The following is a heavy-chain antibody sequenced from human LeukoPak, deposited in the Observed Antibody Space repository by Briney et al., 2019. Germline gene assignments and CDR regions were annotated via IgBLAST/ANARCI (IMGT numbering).Heavy chain of an antibody. CDR2: ISGSGGST. CDR3: AKVYYDFWSGYSSQYYFDY. J-gene: IGHJ4*02. Sequence: GGSLTLSCAAAGFTFTDYSMNWVRQAPGKGLEWVSAISGSGGSTYYADSVKGRFTISRDNSKNTLYLQMNSLRAEDTAVYYCAKVYYDFWSGYSSQYYFDYWGQGTLVTVSS. CDR1: GFTFTDYS. D-gene: IGHD3-3*01. V-gene: IGHV3-23*01.